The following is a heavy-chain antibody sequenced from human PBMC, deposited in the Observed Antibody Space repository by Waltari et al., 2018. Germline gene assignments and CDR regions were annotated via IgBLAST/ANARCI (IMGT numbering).Heavy chain of an antibody. Sequence: QLQLQESGPGLVKPSETLSLTCTVSGGSISSSSSYWGWIRQPPGKGLEWIGSIYYSGSTYYNPSLKSRVTISVDTSKNQFSLKLSSVTAADTAVYYCARVASSSSWYDAFDIWGQGTMVTVSS. CDR3: ARVASSSSWYDAFDI. CDR1: GGSISSSSSY. CDR2: IYYSGST. V-gene: IGHV4-39*07. D-gene: IGHD6-13*01. J-gene: IGHJ3*02.